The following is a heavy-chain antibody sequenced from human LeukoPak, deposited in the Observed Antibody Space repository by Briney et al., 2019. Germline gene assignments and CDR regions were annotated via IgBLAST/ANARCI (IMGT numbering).Heavy chain of an antibody. V-gene: IGHV4-39*07. CDR2: IYYSGST. J-gene: IGHJ6*03. CDR3: ARGTSVLLWFGESYYMDV. CDR1: GGSISSSSYY. D-gene: IGHD3-10*01. Sequence: SETLSLTCTVSGGSISSSSYYWGWIRQPPGKGLEWIGSIYYSGSTYYNPSLKSRVTISVDTSKNQFSLKLSSVTAADTAVYYCARGTSVLLWFGESYYMDVWGKGTTVTVSS.